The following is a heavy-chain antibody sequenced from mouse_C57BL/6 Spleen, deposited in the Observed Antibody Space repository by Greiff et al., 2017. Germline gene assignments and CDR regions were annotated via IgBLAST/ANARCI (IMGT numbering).Heavy chain of an antibody. V-gene: IGHV5-16*01. CDR1: GFTFSDYY. CDR3: ARAYDYALYFDY. Sequence: EVMLVESEGGLVQPGSSMKLSCTASGFTFSDYYLAWVRQVPEKGLEWVANINYDGSSTYYLDSLKSRFIISRDNAKNILYLQMSSLKSEDTATYYCARAYDYALYFDYWGQGTTLTVSS. J-gene: IGHJ2*01. D-gene: IGHD2-4*01. CDR2: INYDGSST.